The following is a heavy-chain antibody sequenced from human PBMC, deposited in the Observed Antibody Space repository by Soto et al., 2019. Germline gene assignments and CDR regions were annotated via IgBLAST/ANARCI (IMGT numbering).Heavy chain of an antibody. CDR2: IYYSGST. CDR1: GGSISSSTYY. V-gene: IGHV4-39*01. Sequence: SETLSLTCTVSGGSISSSTYYWGWIRQPPGKGLEWIGSIYYSGSTYYNPPLKSRVTISVDTSKNQFSLKLSSVTVADTAVYYCARHSSGSYYNNWFDPWGQGTLVTVS. J-gene: IGHJ5*02. CDR3: ARHSSGSYYNNWFDP. D-gene: IGHD3-10*01.